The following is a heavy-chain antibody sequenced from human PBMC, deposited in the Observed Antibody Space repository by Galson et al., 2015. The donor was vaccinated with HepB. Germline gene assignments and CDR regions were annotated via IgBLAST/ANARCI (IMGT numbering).Heavy chain of an antibody. Sequence: SLRLSCAASGFTFSDYYMSWIRQAPGKGLEWVSYISSSSSYTNYADSVKGRFTISRDNAKNSLYLQMNSLRAEDTAVYYCARERGFMTTVSRMDAFDIWGQGTMVTVSS. D-gene: IGHD4-17*01. CDR2: ISSSSSYT. CDR1: GFTFSDYY. J-gene: IGHJ3*02. V-gene: IGHV3-11*06. CDR3: ARERGFMTTVSRMDAFDI.